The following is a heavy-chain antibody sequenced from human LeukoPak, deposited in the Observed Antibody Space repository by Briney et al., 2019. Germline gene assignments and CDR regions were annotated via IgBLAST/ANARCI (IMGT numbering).Heavy chain of an antibody. J-gene: IGHJ5*02. CDR1: GYSISSGYY. CDR2: IYHSGST. CDR3: VAGWYCSSTSCYDNWFDP. Sequence: SQTLSLTCTVSGYSISSGYYWGWIRQPPGKGLEWIGSIYHSGSTYYNPSLKSRVTISVDTSKNQFSLKLSSVTAADTAVYYCVAGWYCSSTSCYDNWFDPWGQGTLVTVSS. V-gene: IGHV4-38-2*02. D-gene: IGHD2-2*01.